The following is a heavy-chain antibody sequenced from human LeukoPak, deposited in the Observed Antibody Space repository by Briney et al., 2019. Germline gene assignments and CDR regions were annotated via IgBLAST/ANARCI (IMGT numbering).Heavy chain of an antibody. J-gene: IGHJ2*01. V-gene: IGHV1-8*03. CDR1: RYTFTTYD. Sequence: ASVKDSCKASRYTFTTYDINWVRQATGQGLEWMGWMNPNSGNTGYAQKFQGRVTISRNTSITTSYMELSSLRSDDTTVYYCAIQTSVTTVSRYFDLWGRGTLVTVSS. CDR2: MNPNSGNT. CDR3: AIQTSVTTVSRYFDL. D-gene: IGHD4-17*01.